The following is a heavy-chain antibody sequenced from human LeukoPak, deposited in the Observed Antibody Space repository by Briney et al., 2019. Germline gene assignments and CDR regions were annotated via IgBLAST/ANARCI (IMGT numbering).Heavy chain of an antibody. V-gene: IGHV3-23*01. CDR2: ITGSGGDT. J-gene: IGHJ3*02. CDR3: ARGLGYCSSTSCHAFYDAFDI. Sequence: PGGSLRLSCAASGFTFDIYAMTWVRQAPGKGPEWVSAITGSGGDTFYVDSVKGRFTISRDNSKNTLYLQMSSLRAEDTAVYYCARGLGYCSSTSCHAFYDAFDIWGQGTMVTVSS. CDR1: GFTFDIYA. D-gene: IGHD2-2*01.